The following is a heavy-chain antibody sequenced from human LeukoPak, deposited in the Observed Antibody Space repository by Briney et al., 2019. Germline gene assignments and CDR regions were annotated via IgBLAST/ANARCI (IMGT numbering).Heavy chain of an antibody. D-gene: IGHD3-22*01. CDR3: ARDYYYDSSGYYSPLRAFDI. Sequence: GGSLRLSCAASGFTFSSYWMSWVRQAPGKGLEWVANIKQDGSEKYYVDSVKGRFTISRDNAKNSLYLQMNSLRAEDTAVYYCARDYYYDSSGYYSPLRAFDIWGQGTMVTVSS. CDR1: GFTFSSYW. V-gene: IGHV3-7*01. J-gene: IGHJ3*02. CDR2: IKQDGSEK.